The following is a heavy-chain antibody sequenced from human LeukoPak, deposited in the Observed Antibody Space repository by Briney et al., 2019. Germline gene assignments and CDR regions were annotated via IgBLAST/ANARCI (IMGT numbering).Heavy chain of an antibody. J-gene: IGHJ4*02. CDR2: IHYSGST. CDR1: GAPISSSY. CDR3: ARGADSSGYYSIFYFDY. Sequence: PSETLSLTCSVSGAPISSSYWTWIRQPPGKGLEWIGNIHYSGSTNYNPSLKSRVTISVDTSKNQFSLKLSSVTAADTAVCYCARGADSSGYYSIFYFDYWAREPWSPSPQ. D-gene: IGHD3-22*01. V-gene: IGHV4-59*01.